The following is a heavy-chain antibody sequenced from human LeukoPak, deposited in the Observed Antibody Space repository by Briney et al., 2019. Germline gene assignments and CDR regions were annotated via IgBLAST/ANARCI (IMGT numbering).Heavy chain of an antibody. Sequence: ASVKVSCKASGYTFTSYDINWVRQATGQGLEWMGWMNPNSGNTGYAQKFQGRVTITRNTSISTAYMELSSLRSEDTAVYYCARGRDSSSWYRAGEYFQHWGQGTLVTVSS. CDR2: MNPNSGNT. J-gene: IGHJ1*01. D-gene: IGHD6-13*01. V-gene: IGHV1-8*03. CDR1: GYTFTSYD. CDR3: ARGRDSSSWYRAGEYFQH.